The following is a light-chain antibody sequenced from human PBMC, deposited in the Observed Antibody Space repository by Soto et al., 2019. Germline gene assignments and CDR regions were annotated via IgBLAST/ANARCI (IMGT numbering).Light chain of an antibody. CDR2: KAS. CDR3: QHYNSYSEA. Sequence: DIQMTQSPSSLSSSVGDRFTICLRSSQSISNYLNWYQQRPGKAPKLLIYKASTLKSGVPSRFSGSGSGTEFTLTISSLQPDDFATYYCQHYNSYSEAFGQGTKVDI. J-gene: IGKJ1*01. V-gene: IGKV1-5*03. CDR1: QSISNY.